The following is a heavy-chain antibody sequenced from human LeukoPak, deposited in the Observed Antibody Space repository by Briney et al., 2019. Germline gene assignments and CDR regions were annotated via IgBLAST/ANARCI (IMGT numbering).Heavy chain of an antibody. CDR2: MRYDGTNK. CDR1: GFTFSTYG. CDR3: ATKSDYRGGY. Sequence: GGSLRLSCAASGFTFSTYGTHWVRQAPGKGLEWVAFMRYDGTNKHYADSVQGRFTISRDNSKNTLYLQMNSLRAEDTAVYYCATKSDYRGGYWGQGTLVTVSS. V-gene: IGHV3-30*02. D-gene: IGHD4-11*01. J-gene: IGHJ4*02.